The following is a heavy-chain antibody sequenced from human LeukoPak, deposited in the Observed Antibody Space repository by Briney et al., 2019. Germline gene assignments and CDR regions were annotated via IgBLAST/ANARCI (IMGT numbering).Heavy chain of an antibody. V-gene: IGHV3-11*04. Sequence: PGGSLRLSCAASGFTFSDYNMRWIRQAPGKGLEWVSSISRSGSTKYYADSVKGRFTISRDNAKNSLFLQMNSLRVEDTAVYYCASQSYARFDPWGQGTLVTVSS. CDR2: ISRSGSTK. D-gene: IGHD3-16*01. CDR1: GFTFSDYN. CDR3: ASQSYARFDP. J-gene: IGHJ5*02.